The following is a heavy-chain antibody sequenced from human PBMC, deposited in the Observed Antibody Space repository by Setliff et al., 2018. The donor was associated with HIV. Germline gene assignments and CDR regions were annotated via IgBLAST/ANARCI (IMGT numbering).Heavy chain of an antibody. CDR1: GYTFTDYF. Sequence: ASVKVSCKSSGYTFTDYFMHWVRQAPGQGLEWMGWISPDNANTRISQRFRGSVTMTRDRSINTAYMEFSGLTSDDTAVYYCATSTRITMVRGVITHFDYWGQGTLVTVSS. V-gene: IGHV1-2*02. D-gene: IGHD3-10*01. J-gene: IGHJ4*02. CDR3: ATSTRITMVRGVITHFDY. CDR2: ISPDNANT.